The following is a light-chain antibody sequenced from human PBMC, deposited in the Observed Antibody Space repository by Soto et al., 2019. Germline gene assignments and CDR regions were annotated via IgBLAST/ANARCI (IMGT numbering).Light chain of an antibody. V-gene: IGKV1-5*01. J-gene: IGKJ1*01. Sequence: DIQLTQSPSFLSASVGARFTITCRASQSISSWLAWYQQKPGKAPKLLIYDASSLESGVPSRFSGSGSGTEFTLTISSLQPEDFATYYCQQYNSYRTVGQGTKVDIK. CDR2: DAS. CDR3: QQYNSYRT. CDR1: QSISSW.